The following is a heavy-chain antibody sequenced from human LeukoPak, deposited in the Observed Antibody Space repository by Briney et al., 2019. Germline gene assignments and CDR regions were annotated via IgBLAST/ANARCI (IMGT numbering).Heavy chain of an antibody. J-gene: IGHJ4*02. D-gene: IGHD5-12*01. CDR3: ARRAPDSGYDYRSFDY. V-gene: IGHV5-51*01. CDR1: GYSFTSYW. Sequence: GESLQISCEGSGYSFTSYWIGWVRQMPGKGLEWMGIIYPGDSDTRYSPSFQGQVTISADKSISTAYLQWSSLKASDTAMYYCARRAPDSGYDYRSFDYWGQGTLVTVSS. CDR2: IYPGDSDT.